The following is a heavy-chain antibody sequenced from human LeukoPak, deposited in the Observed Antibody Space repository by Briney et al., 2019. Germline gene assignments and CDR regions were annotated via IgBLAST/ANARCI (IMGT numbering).Heavy chain of an antibody. CDR2: INHSGST. Sequence: SETLSLICAVYGGSFSGYYWSWIRQPPGKGLEWIGEINHSGSTNYNPSLKSRVTISVDTSKNQVSLKLSSVTAADTAVYYCAGGQYVGYSSRWSIHYDYYGMDVWGQGTTVTVCS. J-gene: IGHJ6*02. CDR1: GGSFSGYY. D-gene: IGHD6-13*01. CDR3: AGGQYVGYSSRWSIHYDYYGMDV. V-gene: IGHV4-34*01.